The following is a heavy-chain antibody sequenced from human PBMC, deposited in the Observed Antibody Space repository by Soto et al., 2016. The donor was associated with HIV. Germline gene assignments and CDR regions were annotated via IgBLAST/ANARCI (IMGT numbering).Heavy chain of an antibody. CDR3: ARVSSLSRVSYFYYYLDV. D-gene: IGHD2-2*01. V-gene: IGHV1-18*01. J-gene: IGHJ6*03. CDR2: ISGYDGDT. CDR1: GYSFTTYG. Sequence: QIQLVQSGSEVKKPGASVKVSCKASGYSFTTYGITWVRQAPGQGLEWLGWISGYDGDTDYAQNFQGRVTMTTDTSTSTSDMELRSLRSDDSAVYYCARVSSLSRVSYFYYYLDVWGKGTTVTVS.